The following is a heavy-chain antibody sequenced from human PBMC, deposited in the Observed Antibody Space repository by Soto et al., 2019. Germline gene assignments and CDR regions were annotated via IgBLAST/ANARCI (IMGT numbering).Heavy chain of an antibody. CDR3: ARVGCSGGSCAPWFDP. CDR1: GGSISSGGYY. CDR2: IYYSGST. V-gene: IGHV4-31*03. Sequence: SETLSLTCTVSGGSISSGGYYWSWIRQHPGKGLEWIGYIYYSGSTYYNPSLKSRVTISVDTSKNQFSLKLSSVTAADTAVYYCARVGCSGGSCAPWFDPWGQGTLVTVSS. J-gene: IGHJ5*02. D-gene: IGHD2-15*01.